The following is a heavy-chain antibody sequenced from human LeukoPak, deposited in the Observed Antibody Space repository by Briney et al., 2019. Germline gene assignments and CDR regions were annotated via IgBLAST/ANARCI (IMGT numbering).Heavy chain of an antibody. CDR3: ARRGYYYYYMDV. CDR1: GGSFSGYY. CDR2: INHSGST. J-gene: IGHJ6*03. V-gene: IGHV4-34*01. Sequence: SGTLSLTCAVYGGSFSGYYWSWIRQPPGKGLEWIGEINHSGSTNYNPSLKSRVTISVDTSKNQFSLKLSSVTAADTAVYYCARRGYYYYYMDVWGKGTTVTVSS.